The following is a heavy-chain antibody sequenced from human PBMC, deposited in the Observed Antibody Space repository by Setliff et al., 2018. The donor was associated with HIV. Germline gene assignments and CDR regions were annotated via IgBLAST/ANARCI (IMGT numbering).Heavy chain of an antibody. CDR2: IWSGGTST. CDR1: GFTFSSYA. J-gene: IGHJ5*01. V-gene: IGHV3-23*03. Sequence: PGGSLRLSCAASGFTFSSYAMSWVRQAPGKGLEWVSVIWSGGTSTFYADSVKGRFTISRDNAKISLFLQMNSLRAEDTAVYYCAVYGILGNWFDSWGRGTLVTVSS. D-gene: IGHD2-8*01. CDR3: AVYGILGNWFDS.